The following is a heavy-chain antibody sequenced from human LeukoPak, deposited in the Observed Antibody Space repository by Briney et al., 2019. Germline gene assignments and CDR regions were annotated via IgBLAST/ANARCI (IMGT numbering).Heavy chain of an antibody. Sequence: SGGSLRLSCAASGFTFSSYSMNWVRQAPGKGLEWVSGIYWDSSSVDYADSVKGRFTISRDNAKNSLYLQMNSLRTEDTAVYYCVKDRKSRDLDSLDIWGQGTMVTVSS. J-gene: IGHJ3*02. CDR1: GFTFSSYS. CDR2: IYWDSSSV. V-gene: IGHV3-9*01. D-gene: IGHD5-24*01. CDR3: VKDRKSRDLDSLDI.